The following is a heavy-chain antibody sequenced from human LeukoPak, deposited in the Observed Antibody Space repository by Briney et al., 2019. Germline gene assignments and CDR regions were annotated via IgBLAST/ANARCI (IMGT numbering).Heavy chain of an antibody. Sequence: TSETLSLTCTVSGGSISSSRYYWSWIRQPAGKGLEWIGRGYTSGSTNYNPSLKSRVTISVDTSKNQFSLKLSSVTAADTAVYYCARVGSSSWSYYYYYYMDVWGKGTTVTVSS. CDR3: ARVGSSSWSYYYYYYMDV. CDR1: GGSISSSRYY. CDR2: GYTSGST. V-gene: IGHV4-61*02. D-gene: IGHD6-13*01. J-gene: IGHJ6*03.